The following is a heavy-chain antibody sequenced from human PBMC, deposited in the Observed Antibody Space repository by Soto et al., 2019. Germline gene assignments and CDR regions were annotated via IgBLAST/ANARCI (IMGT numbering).Heavy chain of an antibody. D-gene: IGHD2-15*01. CDR1: GYTFTKYA. CDR2: INAGSGNT. Sequence: ASVKVSCKASGYTFTKYAIHWVRQAPGQGLEWMGWINAGSGNTKYSQNFQGRVTTTRDTSASTAYTELSSLRSEDTAVYYCARGEGYCSGGICYRWFDPWGQGSLVTVSS. V-gene: IGHV1-3*01. CDR3: ARGEGYCSGGICYRWFDP. J-gene: IGHJ5*02.